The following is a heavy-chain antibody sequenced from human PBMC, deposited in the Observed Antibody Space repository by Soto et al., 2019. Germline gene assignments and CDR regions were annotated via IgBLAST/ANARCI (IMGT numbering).Heavy chain of an antibody. V-gene: IGHV4-59*01. CDR3: ARGVRGASVFDP. J-gene: IGHJ5*02. CDR1: GGSISSYY. Sequence: SETLSLTCTVSGGSISSYYWSWIRQPPGKGLEWIGYIYYSGSTNYNPSLRSRVTISVDTSKNHFSLKLSSVTAADTAVYYCARGVRGASVFDPWGQGTLVTVSS. D-gene: IGHD3-10*01. CDR2: IYYSGST.